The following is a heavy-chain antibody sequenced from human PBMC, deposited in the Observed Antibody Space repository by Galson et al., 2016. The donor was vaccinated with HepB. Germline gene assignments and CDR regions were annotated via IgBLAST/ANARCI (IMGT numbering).Heavy chain of an antibody. V-gene: IGHV1-69*06. J-gene: IGHJ6*03. CDR2: IIPIFGTA. D-gene: IGHD1-26*01. Sequence: SVKVSCKASGGTFSSYAISWVRQAPGQGLEWMGGIIPIFGTANYAQKFQGRVTITADKSTSTAYMELSSLRSEDTAVYYCARAWGGGGATPPFYYYYYYMDVWGKGTTVTVSS. CDR1: GGTFSSYA. CDR3: ARAWGGGGATPPFYYYYYYMDV.